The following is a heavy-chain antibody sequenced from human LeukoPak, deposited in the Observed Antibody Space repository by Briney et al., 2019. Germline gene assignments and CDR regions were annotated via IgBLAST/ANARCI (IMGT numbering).Heavy chain of an antibody. J-gene: IGHJ6*02. CDR1: GFTVSSNY. CDR3: ARADVFGHYYYGMDV. CDR2: IYSGGST. D-gene: IGHD3/OR15-3a*01. Sequence: GGSLSLSCAASGFTVSSNYMSWVRQAPGKGLEWVSVIYSGGSTYYADSVKGRFTISRDNSKNTLYLQMNSLRAEDTAVYYCARADVFGHYYYGMDVWGQGTTVTVSS. V-gene: IGHV3-53*01.